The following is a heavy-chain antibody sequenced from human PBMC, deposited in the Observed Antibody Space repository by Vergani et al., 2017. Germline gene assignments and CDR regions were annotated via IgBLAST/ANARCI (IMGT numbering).Heavy chain of an antibody. V-gene: IGHV3-23*01. CDR1: GFTFSSYA. D-gene: IGHD2-2*02. J-gene: IGHJ4*02. CDR2: ISGSGGST. CDR3: AKLEYCSSTSCYKGKAARPHYFDY. Sequence: EVQLLESGGGLVQPGGSLRLSCAASGFTFSSYAMSWVRQAPGKGLEWVSAISGSGGSTYYADSVKGRFTISRDNSKNTLYLQMNSLRAEDTAVYYCAKLEYCSSTSCYKGKAARPHYFDYWGQGTLVTVSS.